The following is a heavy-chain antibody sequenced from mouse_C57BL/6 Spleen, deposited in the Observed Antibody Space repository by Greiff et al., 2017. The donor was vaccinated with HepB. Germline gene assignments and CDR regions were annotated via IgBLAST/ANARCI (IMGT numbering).Heavy chain of an antibody. V-gene: IGHV3-6*01. Sequence: EVHLVESGPGLVKPSQSLSLTCSVTGYSITSGYYWNWIRQFPGNKLEWMGYISYDGSNNYNPSLKNRISITRDTSKNQFFLKLNSVTTEDTATYYCAREGGNPYYFDYWGQGTTLTVSS. D-gene: IGHD2-1*01. CDR3: AREGGNPYYFDY. CDR2: ISYDGSN. J-gene: IGHJ2*01. CDR1: GYSITSGYY.